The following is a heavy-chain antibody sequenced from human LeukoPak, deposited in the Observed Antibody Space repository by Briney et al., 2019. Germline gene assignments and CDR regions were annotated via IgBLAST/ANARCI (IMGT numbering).Heavy chain of an antibody. V-gene: IGHV4-59*08. CDR1: GGSISSYY. Sequence: SETLSLTCTVSGGSISSYYWSWIRQPPGKGLEWIGYIYYSESTNYNPSLKSRVTISVDTSKNQFSLKLSSVTAADTAVYYCARVPRYYGSGSYLDYGMDVWGQGTTVTVSS. CDR3: ARVPRYYGSGSYLDYGMDV. J-gene: IGHJ6*02. CDR2: IYYSEST. D-gene: IGHD3-10*01.